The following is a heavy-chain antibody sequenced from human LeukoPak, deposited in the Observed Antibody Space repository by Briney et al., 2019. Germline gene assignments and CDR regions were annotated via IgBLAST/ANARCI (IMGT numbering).Heavy chain of an antibody. D-gene: IGHD6-19*01. CDR1: GGSFSGYY. Sequence: SETLSLTCAVYGGSFSGYYWSWIRQPPGKGLEWIGEINHSGSTNYNPSLKSRVTISVDTSKNQFSLKLSSVTAADTAVYYWARSGAVAGLYYYYGMDAWGQGTTVTVSS. V-gene: IGHV4-34*01. CDR3: ARSGAVAGLYYYYGMDA. J-gene: IGHJ6*02. CDR2: INHSGST.